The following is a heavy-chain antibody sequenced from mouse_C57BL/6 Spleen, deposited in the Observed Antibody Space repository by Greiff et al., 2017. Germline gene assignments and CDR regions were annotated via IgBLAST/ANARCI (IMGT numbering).Heavy chain of an antibody. CDR1: GYTFTDYY. CDR2: INPYNGGT. Sequence: VQLQQSGPVLVKPGASVKMSCKASGYTFTDYYMNWVKQSHGKSLEWIGVINPYNGGTSYNQKFKGKATLTVDKSSSTAYMELNSLTSEDSAVYYCARYHYGSSYYAMDYWGQGTSVTVSS. CDR3: ARYHYGSSYYAMDY. D-gene: IGHD1-1*01. V-gene: IGHV1-19*01. J-gene: IGHJ4*01.